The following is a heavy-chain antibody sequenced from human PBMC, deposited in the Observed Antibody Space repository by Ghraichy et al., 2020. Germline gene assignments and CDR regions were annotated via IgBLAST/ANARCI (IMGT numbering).Heavy chain of an antibody. CDR2: ISDDGGRK. Sequence: GGSLRLSCVAYGFTFDNYHFHWLRQTPGKGLEWVATISDDGGRKDYADSVKGRFTISRDISGNTLYLQMNSLPPEDTAVYYCARQDILVRYLEWLGLGIWGQGTQVTISS. D-gene: IGHD3-3*01. CDR3: ARQDILVRYLEWLGLGI. J-gene: IGHJ4*02. V-gene: IGHV3-30*03. CDR1: GFTFDNYH.